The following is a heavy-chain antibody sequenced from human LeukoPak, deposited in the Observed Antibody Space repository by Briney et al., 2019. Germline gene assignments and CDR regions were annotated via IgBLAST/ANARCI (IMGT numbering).Heavy chain of an antibody. Sequence: GGSLRLSCAAPGFTFSSYAMSWVRQAPGKGLEWVSAISGSGGSTYYADSVKGRFTISRDNSKNTLYLQMNSLRAEDTAVYYCARGVGASGSFVLFDYWGQGTLVTVSS. V-gene: IGHV3-23*01. J-gene: IGHJ4*02. CDR2: ISGSGGST. D-gene: IGHD1-26*01. CDR1: GFTFSSYA. CDR3: ARGVGASGSFVLFDY.